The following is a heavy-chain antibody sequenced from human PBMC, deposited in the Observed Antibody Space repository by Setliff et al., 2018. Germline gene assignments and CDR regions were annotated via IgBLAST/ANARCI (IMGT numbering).Heavy chain of an antibody. V-gene: IGHV3-33*08. CDR2: IWDDGVKK. Sequence: GGSLRLSCAASGFTFSTYRMHWVRKAPGKGLEWVAVIWDDGVKKYHADSVKGRFTISRDNSKNTLYLQMNSLRPEDTAVYYCARTCSGSGCYAGLESWGQGTPVTVSS. CDR1: GFTFSTYR. CDR3: ARTCSGSGCYAGLES. D-gene: IGHD2-15*01. J-gene: IGHJ4*02.